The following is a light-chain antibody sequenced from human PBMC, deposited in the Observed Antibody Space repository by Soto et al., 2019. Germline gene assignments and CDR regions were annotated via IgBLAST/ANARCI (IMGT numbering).Light chain of an antibody. V-gene: IGLV1-47*02. CDR2: NSN. CDR1: SSNIGSNY. J-gene: IGLJ2*01. Sequence: QSVLTQPPSASGTPGQRVIISCSGSSSNIGSNYVYWYQQLPGTAPKLLIYNSNQRPSGVPDRFSGSKSGNTASLTISGLQAEDEADYYCSANAGGSTLVFGGGTKL. CDR3: SANAGGSTLV.